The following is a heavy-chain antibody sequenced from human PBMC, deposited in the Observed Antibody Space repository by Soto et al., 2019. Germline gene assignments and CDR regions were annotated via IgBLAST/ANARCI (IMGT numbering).Heavy chain of an antibody. Sequence: SETLSLTCTVSGGSISSYYWSWIRQPPGKGLEWIGYIYYSGSTNYNPSLKSRVTISVDTSKNQFSLNLSSVTAADTAVYYCARLVFCSGGSCSNYYYYYYMDVWGKGTTVTVSS. J-gene: IGHJ6*03. V-gene: IGHV4-59*08. CDR3: ARLVFCSGGSCSNYYYYYYMDV. D-gene: IGHD2-15*01. CDR2: IYYSGST. CDR1: GGSISSYY.